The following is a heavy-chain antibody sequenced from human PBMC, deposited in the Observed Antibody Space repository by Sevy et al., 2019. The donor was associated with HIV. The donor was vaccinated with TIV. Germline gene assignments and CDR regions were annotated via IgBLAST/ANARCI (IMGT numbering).Heavy chain of an antibody. CDR1: GGSFSGYY. CDR2: INHSGST. V-gene: IGHV4-34*01. D-gene: IGHD2-15*01. J-gene: IGHJ4*02. Sequence: SETLSLTCAVYGGSFSGYYWSWIRQPPGKGLEWIGEINHSGSTNYNPSLKSRVTISVDTSKNQFSLKLSSVTAADTAVYYCARGRAYCSGGSCYSYFDYWGQRTLVTVSS. CDR3: ARGRAYCSGGSCYSYFDY.